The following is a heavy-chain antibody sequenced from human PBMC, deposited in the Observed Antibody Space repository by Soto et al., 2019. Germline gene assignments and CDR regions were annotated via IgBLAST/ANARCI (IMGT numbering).Heavy chain of an antibody. J-gene: IGHJ4*02. Sequence: SGGSLRLSCAASGFTFSSYSMNWVRQAPGKGLEWVSSISSSSSYIYYADSVKGRFTISRDNAKNSLYLQMNSLRAEDTAVYYFSRGGSGSGYFYYWGQGTLVPVSS. CDR2: ISSSSSYI. CDR3: SRGGSGSGYFYY. V-gene: IGHV3-21*01. D-gene: IGHD3-10*01. CDR1: GFTFSSYS.